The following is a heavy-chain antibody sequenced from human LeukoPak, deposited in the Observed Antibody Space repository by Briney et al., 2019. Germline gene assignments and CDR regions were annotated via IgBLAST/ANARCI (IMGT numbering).Heavy chain of an antibody. J-gene: IGHJ6*02. Sequence: PGGSLRLSCAASGFTFSSYAMSWVRQAPGKGLEWVAAISAGGDSTYYADSVKGRFTISRDNSKNTLYLQMNSLRAEDTAVYYCTTNDYGDLTNPDYYYGMDVWGQGTTVTVSS. D-gene: IGHD4-17*01. CDR2: ISAGGDST. CDR1: GFTFSSYA. CDR3: TTNDYGDLTNPDYYYGMDV. V-gene: IGHV3-23*01.